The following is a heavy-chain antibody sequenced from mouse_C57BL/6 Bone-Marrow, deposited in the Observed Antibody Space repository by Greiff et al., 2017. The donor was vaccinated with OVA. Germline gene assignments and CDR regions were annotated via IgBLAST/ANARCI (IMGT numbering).Heavy chain of an antibody. J-gene: IGHJ3*01. Sequence: VQLQQSGPVLVKPGASVKMSCKASGYTFTDYYMNWVKQSHGKSLEWIGVINPYNGGTSYNQKFKGKATLTVDKSSSTDYMELNSLTSEDSAVYYCALYGNYLFAYWGQGTLVTVSA. V-gene: IGHV1-19*01. D-gene: IGHD2-1*01. CDR3: ALYGNYLFAY. CDR2: INPYNGGT. CDR1: GYTFTDYY.